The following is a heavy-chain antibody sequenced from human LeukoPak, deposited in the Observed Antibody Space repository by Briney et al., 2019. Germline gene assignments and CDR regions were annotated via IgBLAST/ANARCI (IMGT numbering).Heavy chain of an antibody. CDR2: IYYSGST. J-gene: IGHJ4*02. V-gene: IGHV4-61*01. CDR3: AGGYSSSWPSFDY. D-gene: IGHD6-13*01. CDR1: GGSISSSSYY. Sequence: SETLSLTCTVSGGSISSSSYYWSWIRQPPGKGLEWIGYIYYSGSTNYNPSLKSRVTISVDTSKNQFSLKLSSVTAADTAVYYCAGGYSSSWPSFDYWGQGTLVTVSS.